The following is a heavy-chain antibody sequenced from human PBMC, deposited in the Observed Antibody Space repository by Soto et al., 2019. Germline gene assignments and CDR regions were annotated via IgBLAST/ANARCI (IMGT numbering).Heavy chain of an antibody. J-gene: IGHJ5*02. Sequence: PGGSLRLSCAASGFTFSSYAMSWVRQAPGKGLEWVSAISGSGGSTYYADSVKGRFTISRDNSKNTLYLQMNSLRAEDTAVYYCAKDRRSYCGGDCYIGNWFDPWGQGTLVTVSS. CDR3: AKDRRSYCGGDCYIGNWFDP. V-gene: IGHV3-23*01. CDR1: GFTFSSYA. D-gene: IGHD2-21*02. CDR2: ISGSGGST.